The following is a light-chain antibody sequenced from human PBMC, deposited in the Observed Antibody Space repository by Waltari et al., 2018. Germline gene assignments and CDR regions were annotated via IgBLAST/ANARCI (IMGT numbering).Light chain of an antibody. CDR2: DAS. CDR3: QKYGRTPRP. CDR1: QSLGNPY. J-gene: IGKJ4*01. V-gene: IGKV3-20*01. Sequence: EIVLTQSPGTLSLSPGESASLPCRASQSLGNPYLAWYQQKPGQAPRLLILDASRRATGTPDRFSGSGSGTDFTLTISRLEPEDFAVYYCQKYGRTPRPFGGGTKVEI.